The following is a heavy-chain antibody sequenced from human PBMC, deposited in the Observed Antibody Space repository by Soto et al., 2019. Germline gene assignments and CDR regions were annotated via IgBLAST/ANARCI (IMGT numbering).Heavy chain of an antibody. Sequence: QVQLVQSGAEVKRPGSSVKVSCKASGDTFNFYSINWVRQAPGLGLEWMGRVNPIVSMSNYAQKFQGRVTMTADKSTSKADMELSILRSEDTAIYYCASSYGSGYRAFDYWGQGALVTVSS. CDR2: VNPIVSMS. CDR3: ASSYGSGYRAFDY. CDR1: GDTFNFYS. D-gene: IGHD3-10*01. J-gene: IGHJ4*02. V-gene: IGHV1-69*02.